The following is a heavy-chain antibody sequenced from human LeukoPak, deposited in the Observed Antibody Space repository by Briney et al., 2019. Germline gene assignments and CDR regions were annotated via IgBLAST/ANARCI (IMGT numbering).Heavy chain of an antibody. J-gene: IGHJ4*02. CDR1: GFSFSGHW. CDR2: ISPTGSTT. V-gene: IGHV3-74*01. Sequence: GGSLRLSCTASGFSFSGHWMHWARQLPGKGLVWVSRISPTGSTTSYADSVKGRFTVSRDNAKNTLHLQVNNLRAEDTAVYYCARGPNSNWSGLDFWGQGTLLTVSS. D-gene: IGHD6-6*01. CDR3: ARGPNSNWSGLDF.